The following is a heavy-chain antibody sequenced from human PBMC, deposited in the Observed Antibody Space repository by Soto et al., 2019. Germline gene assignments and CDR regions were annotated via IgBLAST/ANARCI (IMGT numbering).Heavy chain of an antibody. D-gene: IGHD1-7*01. CDR3: AMELHAEYFQH. V-gene: IGHV3-23*01. CDR2: ISGSGGST. CDR1: GFTFSSYA. J-gene: IGHJ1*01. Sequence: GGSLRLSCAASGFTFSSYAMSWVRLAPGKGLEWVSAISGSGGSTYYADSVKGRFTISRDNAKNTLYLQMNSLRAEDTAVYYCAMELHAEYFQHWGQGTLVTVSS.